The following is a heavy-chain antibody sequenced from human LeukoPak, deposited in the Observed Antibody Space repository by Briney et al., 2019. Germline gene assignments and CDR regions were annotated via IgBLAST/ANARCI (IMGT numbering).Heavy chain of an antibody. J-gene: IGHJ4*02. CDR1: GGTFSSYA. Sequence: SVKVSCKASGGTFSSYAISWVRQAPGQGLEWMGGIIPMFGTANYAQKFQGRVTIATEESTSTAYMELSSLGSEDTAMYYCARVFARGGEISGSYYYYWGQGTLVTVSS. CDR3: ARVFARGGEISGSYYYY. CDR2: IIPMFGTA. D-gene: IGHD1-26*01. V-gene: IGHV1-69*05.